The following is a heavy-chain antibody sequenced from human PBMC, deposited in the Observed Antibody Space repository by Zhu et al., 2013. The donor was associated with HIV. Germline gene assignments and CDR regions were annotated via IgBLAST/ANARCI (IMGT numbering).Heavy chain of an antibody. Sequence: QVQVVQSGAEVRKPGASVKVSCKASGYTFTSYGMHWVRQAPGQRLEWMAWINGNGDTEYSQRFQGRVTISRDTSASTAFMELSSLTSEDTAVYFCARGPWQQWLPYGMDVWGQGTTVTVSS. V-gene: IGHV1-3*01. J-gene: IGHJ6*02. CDR2: INGNGDT. CDR3: ARGPWQQWLPYGMDV. CDR1: GYTFTSYG. D-gene: IGHD6-19*01.